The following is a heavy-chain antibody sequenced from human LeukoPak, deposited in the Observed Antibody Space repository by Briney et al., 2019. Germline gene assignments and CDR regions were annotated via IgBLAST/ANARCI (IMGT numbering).Heavy chain of an antibody. D-gene: IGHD6-13*01. J-gene: IGHJ4*02. Sequence: PGGSLRLSCAASGFTFSSYWMSWVRQAPGKGLEWVANIKQDESEKYYVDSVKGRFTISRDNAKNSLYLQMNSLRAEDTAVYYCARDYRGAAGGRFDYWGQGILVTVSS. CDR3: ARDYRGAAGGRFDY. V-gene: IGHV3-7*01. CDR1: GFTFSSYW. CDR2: IKQDESEK.